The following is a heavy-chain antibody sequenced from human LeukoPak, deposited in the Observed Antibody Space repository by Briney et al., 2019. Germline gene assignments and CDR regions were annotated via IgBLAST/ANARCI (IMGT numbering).Heavy chain of an antibody. J-gene: IGHJ6*03. CDR3: ARGRSGWNDVWPPIDYYYYMDV. CDR2: IYTSGST. CDR1: GGSVSSSSYY. Sequence: SETLSLTCTVSGGSVSSSSYYWSWIRQPPGKGLEWIGRIYTSGSTNYNPSLKSRVTMSVDTSKNQFSLKLSSVTAADTAVYYCARGRSGWNDVWPPIDYYYYMDVWGKGTTVTISS. D-gene: IGHD1-1*01. V-gene: IGHV4-61*01.